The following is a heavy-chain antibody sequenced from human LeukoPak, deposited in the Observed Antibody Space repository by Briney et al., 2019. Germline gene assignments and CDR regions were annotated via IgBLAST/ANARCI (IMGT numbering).Heavy chain of an antibody. CDR2: IGAAGDT. D-gene: IGHD3-9*01. CDR3: ARGVGYDILTGYYPRDDAFDI. CDR1: GFTLSSYD. J-gene: IGHJ3*02. V-gene: IGHV3-13*01. Sequence: PGGSLRLSCAASGFTLSSYDMHWVRQATGKGLEWVSAIGAAGDTYYPGSVKGRFTISRDTAKNSLYLQMNSLRARDTAVYHCARGVGYDILTGYYPRDDAFDIWGQGTMVTVSS.